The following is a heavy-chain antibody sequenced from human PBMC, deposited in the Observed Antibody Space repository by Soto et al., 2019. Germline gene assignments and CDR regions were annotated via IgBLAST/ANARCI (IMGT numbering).Heavy chain of an antibody. J-gene: IGHJ3*02. D-gene: IGHD2-2*01. V-gene: IGHV3-13*01. CDR1: GFTFSSYD. CDR3: AREGRCSSTSCSGAGAFDI. Sequence: EVQLVESGGGLVQPGGSLRLSCAASGFTFSSYDMHWVRQATGKCLEWVSAIGTAGDTYYPGSVKGRFTISRENAKNSLYLQMNSLRAGDTAVYYCAREGRCSSTSCSGAGAFDIWGQGTMVTVSS. CDR2: IGTAGDT.